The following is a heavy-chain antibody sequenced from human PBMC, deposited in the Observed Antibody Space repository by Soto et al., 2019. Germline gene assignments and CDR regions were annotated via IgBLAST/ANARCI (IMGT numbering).Heavy chain of an antibody. CDR2: IYPGDSDT. CDR3: ATSRQDIVTGYYTAILDY. J-gene: IGHJ4*02. CDR1: GYSFTSYW. D-gene: IGHD3-9*01. Sequence: PGESLKISCKGSGYSFTSYWIGWVRQMPGKGLEWMGIIYPGDSDTRYSPSFQGQVTISADKSISTAYLQWSSLKASDTAMYYCATSRQDIVTGYYTAILDYWGQGTLVTVSS. V-gene: IGHV5-51*01.